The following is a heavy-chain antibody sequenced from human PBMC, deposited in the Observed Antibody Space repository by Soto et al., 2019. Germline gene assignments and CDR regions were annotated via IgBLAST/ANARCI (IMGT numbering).Heavy chain of an antibody. CDR2: ISSSGST. V-gene: IGHV4-4*09. CDR1: GGSFSTYY. Sequence: SETLSLTFAVSGGSFSTYYWSWIRKPPWKGLEWIGCISSSGSTYYNPALNNRISLSLDTSQNQFSLKLLSVTAADTAIYYCARSGVTGIVITSHWFDPWGQGTLVTVSS. J-gene: IGHJ5*02. D-gene: IGHD2-21*02. CDR3: ARSGVTGIVITSHWFDP.